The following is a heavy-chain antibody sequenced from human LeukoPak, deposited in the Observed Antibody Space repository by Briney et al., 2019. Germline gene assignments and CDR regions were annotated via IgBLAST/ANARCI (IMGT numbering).Heavy chain of an antibody. CDR1: GGSISTNY. J-gene: IGHJ4*02. CDR2: IFYSGRN. D-gene: IGHD3-3*01. Sequence: SETLSLTCTVAGGSISTNYWSWIRQPPGKGLKWIGNIFYSGRNNYNPSLKSRVTISVDTSKNQFSLKLSSVTAADTAVYYCASRSSIWSGYQDTLYYFDSWGQGTLVTVSS. V-gene: IGHV4-59*01. CDR3: ASRSSIWSGYQDTLYYFDS.